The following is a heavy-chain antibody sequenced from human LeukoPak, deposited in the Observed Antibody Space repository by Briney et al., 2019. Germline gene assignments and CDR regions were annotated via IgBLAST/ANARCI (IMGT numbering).Heavy chain of an antibody. CDR3: AKEYCSGGSCPAGAFDI. D-gene: IGHD2-15*01. CDR2: ISSSSSYI. V-gene: IGHV3-21*01. CDR1: GFTFSSYS. J-gene: IGHJ3*02. Sequence: PGGSLRLSCAASGFTFSSYSMNWVRQAPGKGLEWVSSISSSSSYIYYADSVKGRFTISRDNAKNSLYLQMNSLRAEDTAVYYCAKEYCSGGSCPAGAFDIWGQGTMVTVSS.